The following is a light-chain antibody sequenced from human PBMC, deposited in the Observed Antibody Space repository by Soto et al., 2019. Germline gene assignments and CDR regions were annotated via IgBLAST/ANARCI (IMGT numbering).Light chain of an antibody. CDR3: QSYDSSNVV. V-gene: IGLV6-57*04. CDR2: EDN. Sequence: NFMLTQPHSVSESPGKTVTISCTRSSGSIASNYVQWYQQRPGSAPTTVIYEDNQRPSGVPDRFSGSIDSSSNSAPLTISGLTTEDEADYYCQSYDSSNVVFGGGTKLTVL. CDR1: SGSIASNY. J-gene: IGLJ2*01.